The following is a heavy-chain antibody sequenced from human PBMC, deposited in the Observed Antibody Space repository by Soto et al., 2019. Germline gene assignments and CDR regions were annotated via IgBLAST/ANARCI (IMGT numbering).Heavy chain of an antibody. CDR2: IYYSGST. J-gene: IGHJ6*02. Sequence: QVQLQESGPGLVKPSQTLSLTCTVSGGSISSGGYYWSWIRQHQGKGLEWIGDIYYSGSTYYNPSHQSPVTKSVDTSKNQFSLKLSSLTAADTAVYWCARGYYGSGNYYTPTLGMAFWGQGTTVTVSS. D-gene: IGHD3-10*01. CDR1: GGSISSGGYY. V-gene: IGHV4-31*01. CDR3: ARGYYGSGNYYTPTLGMAF.